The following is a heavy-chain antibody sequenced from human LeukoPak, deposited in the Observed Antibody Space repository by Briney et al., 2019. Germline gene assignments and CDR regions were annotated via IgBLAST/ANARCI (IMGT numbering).Heavy chain of an antibody. Sequence: SETLSLTCTVSGGSISSYYWSWIRQPPGKGLEWIGYIYYSGSTNYNPSLKSRVTISVDTSKNQFSLKLSSVTTADTAVYYCASINYETFDYWGQGTLVTVSS. D-gene: IGHD3-3*01. J-gene: IGHJ4*02. CDR2: IYYSGST. CDR3: ASINYETFDY. CDR1: GGSISSYY. V-gene: IGHV4-59*08.